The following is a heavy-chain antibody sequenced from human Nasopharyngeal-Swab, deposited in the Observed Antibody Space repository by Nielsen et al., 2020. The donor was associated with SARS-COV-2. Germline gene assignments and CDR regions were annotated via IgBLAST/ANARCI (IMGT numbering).Heavy chain of an antibody. V-gene: IGHV4-59*13. CDR1: GGSISSYY. CDR2: IYYSGST. J-gene: IGHJ6*02. Sequence: SETLSLTCTVSGGSISSYYWSWIRQPPGKGLEWIGYIYYSGSTNYNPSLKSRVTISVDTSKNQFSLKLSSVTAADTAVYYCASTYYDIFTPMDVWGQGTTVTVSS. D-gene: IGHD3-9*01. CDR3: ASTYYDIFTPMDV.